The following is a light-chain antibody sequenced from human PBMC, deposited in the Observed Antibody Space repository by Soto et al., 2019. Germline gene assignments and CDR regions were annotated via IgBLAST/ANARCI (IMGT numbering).Light chain of an antibody. CDR2: EVN. Sequence: QSVLTQPASVSGSPGQSVTISCTGPRSDIGDSNFISWYQHSPGKAPRLLIYEVNNRPSGVSKGFSGSKAGNTAPLTISGLLDDEEADYCCASVRSGNILVFGSGTKLTVL. CDR1: RSDIGDSNF. CDR3: ASVRSGNILV. J-gene: IGLJ1*01. V-gene: IGLV2-14*01.